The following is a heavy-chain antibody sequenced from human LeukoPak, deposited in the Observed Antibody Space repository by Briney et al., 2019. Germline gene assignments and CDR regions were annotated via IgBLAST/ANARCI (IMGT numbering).Heavy chain of an antibody. V-gene: IGHV4-4*07. Sequence: SETLSLTRAVSGASITSFHWTWFRQPAGRGLEWIGLIYTSGSTLYNPSLQSRVAMSVDVTKNQLSLKLGYVTAADAATYYCARKDGDYWGQGTLVSVLS. CDR1: GASITSFH. J-gene: IGHJ4*02. CDR2: IYTSGST. D-gene: IGHD6-6*01. CDR3: ARKDGDY.